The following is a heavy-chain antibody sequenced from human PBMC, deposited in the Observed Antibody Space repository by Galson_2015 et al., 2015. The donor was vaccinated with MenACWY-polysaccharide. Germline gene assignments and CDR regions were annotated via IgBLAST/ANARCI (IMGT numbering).Heavy chain of an antibody. Sequence: SLRLSCAASGFTFSNFWMSWVRQAPGKGLEWVASINQDGSEKHYVDSVKGRFTVARDNAKNSLYLQMNSLRAEDTAVYYCARTRILGAHWFDSWGQGALVTVSS. CDR2: INQDGSEK. CDR3: ARTRILGAHWFDS. J-gene: IGHJ5*01. V-gene: IGHV3-7*01. CDR1: GFTFSNFW. D-gene: IGHD1-26*01.